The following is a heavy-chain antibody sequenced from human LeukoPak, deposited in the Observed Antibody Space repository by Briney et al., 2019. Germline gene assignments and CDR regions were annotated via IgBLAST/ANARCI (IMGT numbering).Heavy chain of an antibody. V-gene: IGHV3-9*01. D-gene: IGHD3-22*01. CDR3: AKVHSYDSSGFDY. Sequence: PGGSLRLSCAASGFSFDDYAMHWVRQAPGKGLEWVSGISWNSGSIGYADSVKGRFTISRDNAKNSLYLQMNSLRAEDTVLYYCAKVHSYDSSGFDYWGQGTLVTVSS. CDR2: ISWNSGSI. CDR1: GFSFDDYA. J-gene: IGHJ4*02.